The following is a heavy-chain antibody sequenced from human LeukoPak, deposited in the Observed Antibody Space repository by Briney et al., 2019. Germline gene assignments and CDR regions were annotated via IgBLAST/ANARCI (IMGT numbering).Heavy chain of an antibody. CDR2: INHSGST. J-gene: IGHJ5*02. Sequence: PSETLSLTCAVYGGSFSGYYWSWIRQPPGKGLEWIGEINHSGSTNYNPSLKSRVTISVDTSKNQFSLKLSSVTAADTAVYYCARGRGWFGELRKRWSDPWGQGTLVTVSS. D-gene: IGHD3-10*01. CDR1: GGSFSGYY. CDR3: ARGRGWFGELRKRWSDP. V-gene: IGHV4-34*01.